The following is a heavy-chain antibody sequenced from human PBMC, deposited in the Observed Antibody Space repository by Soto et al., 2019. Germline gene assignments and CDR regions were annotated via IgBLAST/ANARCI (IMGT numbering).Heavy chain of an antibody. D-gene: IGHD3-3*01. CDR2: ISYDGSNK. Sequence: GGSLRLSCEASGFTFSSYGMHWVRQAPGKGLEWVAVISYDGSNKYYADSVKGRFTISRDNSKNALYLQMNSLRAEATAVYYCAKNRPEYDVRSRLDYSGQGTLVTVSS. V-gene: IGHV3-30*18. CDR3: AKNRPEYDVRSRLDY. CDR1: GFTFSSYG. J-gene: IGHJ4*02.